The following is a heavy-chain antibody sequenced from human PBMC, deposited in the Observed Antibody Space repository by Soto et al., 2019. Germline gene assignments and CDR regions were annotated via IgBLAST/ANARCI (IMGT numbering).Heavy chain of an antibody. CDR2: INAGNGNT. J-gene: IGHJ3*02. CDR3: ARVAYDSSGYPRTFDI. D-gene: IGHD3-22*01. Sequence: ASVKVSCKASGYTFTNYAMHWVRQAPGQRLEWMGWINAGNGNTKYSQKFQGRVTITRDTSASTAYMELSSLRSEDTAVYYCARVAYDSSGYPRTFDIWGQGTMVTVSS. CDR1: GYTFTNYA. V-gene: IGHV1-3*01.